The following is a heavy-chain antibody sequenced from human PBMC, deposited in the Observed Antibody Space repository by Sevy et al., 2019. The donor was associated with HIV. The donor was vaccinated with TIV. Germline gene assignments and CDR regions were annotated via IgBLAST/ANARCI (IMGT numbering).Heavy chain of an antibody. CDR2: ISYDGSNK. J-gene: IGHJ6*03. Sequence: GGSLRLSCAASGFTFSSYGMHWVRQAPGKGLEWVAVISYDGSNKYYADSVKGRFTISRDNSKNTLYLQMNSLRAEETAVYYCAKDRNFWSGYYYYYYYMDVWGKGTTVTVSS. CDR3: AKDRNFWSGYYYYYYYMDV. CDR1: GFTFSSYG. V-gene: IGHV3-30*18. D-gene: IGHD3-3*01.